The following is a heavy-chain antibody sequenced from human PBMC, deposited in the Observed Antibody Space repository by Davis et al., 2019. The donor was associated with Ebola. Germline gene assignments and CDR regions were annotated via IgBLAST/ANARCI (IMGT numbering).Heavy chain of an antibody. J-gene: IGHJ4*02. CDR3: ARESRFGCNNNTCNLPPPPGH. CDR1: GLTFKNYG. CDR2: ISYDGSNE. V-gene: IGHV3-30*04. Sequence: PGGSLRLSCTASGLTFKNYGLHWVRQAPGKGLEWVAVISYDGSNEYYADSVKGRFTISRDNSKNTLYLQMNSLTADDTSLYYCARESRFGCNNNTCNLPPPPGHWGRGTLVTVSS. D-gene: IGHD4-23*01.